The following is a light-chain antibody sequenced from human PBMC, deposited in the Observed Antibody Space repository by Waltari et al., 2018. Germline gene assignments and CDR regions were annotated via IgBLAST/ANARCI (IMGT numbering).Light chain of an antibody. CDR3: SSYAGTYTGV. CDR1: SSDVGGYNY. CDR2: DVT. Sequence: QSALTQPRSVSESPGQSVTISCTGTSSDVGGYNYISWYQHHPGKAPKLKIYDVTKRPSGVPDRFSASKSGNTASLTISGLRAEDEADYYCSSYAGTYTGVFGGGTKLTVL. J-gene: IGLJ3*02. V-gene: IGLV2-11*01.